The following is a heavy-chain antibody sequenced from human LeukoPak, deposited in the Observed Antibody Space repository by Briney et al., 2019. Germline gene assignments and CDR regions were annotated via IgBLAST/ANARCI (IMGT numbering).Heavy chain of an antibody. CDR2: IRYDGSNK. V-gene: IGHV3-30*02. Sequence: PGGSLRLSCAASGFTFSSYGMHWVRQAPGKGLEWVAFIRYDGSNKYYADSVKGRFTISRDNSKNTLYLQMNSLRAEDTAVYYCANSDGSGSYYRNPFDYWGQGTLVTVSS. D-gene: IGHD3-10*01. CDR3: ANSDGSGSYYRNPFDY. J-gene: IGHJ4*02. CDR1: GFTFSSYG.